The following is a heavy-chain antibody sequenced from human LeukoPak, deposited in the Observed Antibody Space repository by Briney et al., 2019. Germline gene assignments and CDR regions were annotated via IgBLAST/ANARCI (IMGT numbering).Heavy chain of an antibody. D-gene: IGHD1-14*01. CDR1: GFTFSSYA. J-gene: IGHJ4*02. V-gene: IGHV3-23*01. Sequence: GGSLRLSCAASGFTFSSYAMSWVRQAPGKGLEWVSAISDRGSSTYYADSVKGRFIISRDNSKNTLYLQMNSLRAEDTALYYCAKHRGQYFDYWGQGTLVTVSS. CDR3: AKHRGQYFDY. CDR2: ISDRGSST.